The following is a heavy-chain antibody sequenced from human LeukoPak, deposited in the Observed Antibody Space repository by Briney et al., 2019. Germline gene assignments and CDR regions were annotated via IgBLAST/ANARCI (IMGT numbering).Heavy chain of an antibody. D-gene: IGHD6-13*01. V-gene: IGHV1-69*01. CDR3: AGDPGIGIAAAGDAFDI. CDR2: IIPIFGTA. Sequence: SVKVSCKASGGTFSSYAISWVRQAPGQGLEWMGGIIPIFGTANYAQKFQGRVTITADESTSTAYMELSSLRSEDTAVYYCAGDPGIGIAAAGDAFDIWGQGTMVTVSS. CDR1: GGTFSSYA. J-gene: IGHJ3*02.